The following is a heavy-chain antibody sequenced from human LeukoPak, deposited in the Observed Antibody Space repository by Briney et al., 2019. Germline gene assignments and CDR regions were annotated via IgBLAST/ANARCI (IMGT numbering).Heavy chain of an antibody. V-gene: IGHV3-33*06. D-gene: IGHD3-16*01. J-gene: IGHJ4*02. CDR2: IWYDAINK. CDR1: GFTFSSYG. Sequence: GGSLRLSCAASGFTFSSYGIHWVRQAPGKGLEWVALIWYDAINKYYADSVKGRFTISRDNSKNTLYLQMNSLRAEDTAVYYCAKGSTPEGELRHDYWGQGTLVTVSS. CDR3: AKGSTPEGELRHDY.